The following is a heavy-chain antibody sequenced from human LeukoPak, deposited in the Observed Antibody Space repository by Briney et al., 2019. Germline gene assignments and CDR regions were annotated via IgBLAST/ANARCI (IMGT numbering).Heavy chain of an antibody. CDR1: GFTFSSYA. J-gene: IGHJ4*02. CDR2: ISYDGSNK. V-gene: IGHV3-30*04. D-gene: IGHD3-22*01. Sequence: GGSLRLSCAASGFTFSSYAMHWVRQAPGKGLEWVAVISYDGSNKYYAGSVKGRFTISRDNSKNTLYLQMNSLRAEDTAVYYFLITMIVVVITTVDYWGQGTLVTVSS. CDR3: LITMIVVVITTVDY.